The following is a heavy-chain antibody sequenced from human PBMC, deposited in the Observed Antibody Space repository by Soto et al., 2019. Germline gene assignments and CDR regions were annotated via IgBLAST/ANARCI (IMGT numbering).Heavy chain of an antibody. V-gene: IGHV3-13*01. CDR2: IGVADDT. CDR3: ARGAFDV. Sequence: EVQLVESGGGLIQPGGSLRLSCAASGFTFSSYDMHWVRQTPGEGLEWVSAIGVADDTYYQDSVKGRFTISRENAKNSLYLQINSLRAGDTAVYYCARGAFDVGGQGTMVTVSS. CDR1: GFTFSSYD. J-gene: IGHJ3*01.